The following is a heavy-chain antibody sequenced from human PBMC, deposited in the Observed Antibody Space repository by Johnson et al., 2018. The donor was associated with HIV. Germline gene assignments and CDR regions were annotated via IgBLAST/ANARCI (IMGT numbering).Heavy chain of an antibody. Sequence: QLVESGGGLIQPGGSLRLSCAASGFTFDDYGMSWVRQAPGQGLEWVSVIYSGGSTYYADSVKGRFTISRDKSKNTLSLQMNSLGAEDTAVYYCAREGVVGVKDGLIWGQGTMVTVSS. V-gene: IGHV3-66*01. D-gene: IGHD1-26*01. CDR2: IYSGGST. J-gene: IGHJ3*02. CDR3: AREGVVGVKDGLI. CDR1: GFTFDDYG.